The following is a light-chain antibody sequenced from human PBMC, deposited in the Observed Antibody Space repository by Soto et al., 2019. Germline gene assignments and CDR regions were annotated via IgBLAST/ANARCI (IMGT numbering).Light chain of an antibody. CDR1: SSDVGGYNY. V-gene: IGLV2-8*01. J-gene: IGLJ2*01. Sequence: QSALTQPPSASGSLGQSVTISCTGTSSDVGGYNYVSWHQQHPGKAPKVMIYEVTERPPGVPDRFSGSKSGNTASLTVSGLQAEDEADYYCSSFAGGGNPVLLGGGTQLTVL. CDR3: SSFAGGGNPVL. CDR2: EVT.